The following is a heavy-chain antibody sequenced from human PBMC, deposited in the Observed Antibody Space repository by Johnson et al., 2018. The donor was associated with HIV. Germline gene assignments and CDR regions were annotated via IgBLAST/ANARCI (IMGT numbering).Heavy chain of an antibody. D-gene: IGHD3-22*01. Sequence: VQLVESGGGLVQPGGSLRLSCAASGFTFSSYDMHWVRQATGKGLEWVSAIGSGGSTYYADSVKGRFTISRDNSKNTLYLQMNSLKTEDTAVYYCTTASGYYPFFDAFDMWGQGTMVTVSS. V-gene: IGHV3-13*01. CDR2: IGSGGST. CDR1: GFTFSSYD. CDR3: TTASGYYPFFDAFDM. J-gene: IGHJ3*02.